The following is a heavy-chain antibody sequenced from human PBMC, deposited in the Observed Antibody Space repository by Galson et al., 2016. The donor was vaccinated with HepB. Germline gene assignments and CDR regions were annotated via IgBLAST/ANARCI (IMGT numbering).Heavy chain of an antibody. Sequence: SLRLSCAASGFTFRNYGMHWVRQAPGQGLEWVAIISHDGSLKYYADSVKGRFTISRDNSKNTLYLQMNSLRPEDMAIYYCAKAMAAALTNWFDFGGQGVLVTVSS. V-gene: IGHV3-30*18. CDR1: GFTFRNYG. J-gene: IGHJ5*01. CDR2: ISHDGSLK. D-gene: IGHD6-13*01. CDR3: AKAMAAALTNWFDF.